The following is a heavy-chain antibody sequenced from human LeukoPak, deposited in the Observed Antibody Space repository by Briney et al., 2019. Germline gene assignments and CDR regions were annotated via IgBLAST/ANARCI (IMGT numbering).Heavy chain of an antibody. J-gene: IGHJ4*02. V-gene: IGHV3-23*01. CDR1: GFTVSSNY. D-gene: IGHD2-2*01. CDR2: ISGRGLSV. Sequence: GGSLRLSCAASGFTVSSNYMSWVRQAPGKGLEWVSGISGRGLSVYYADSVRGRVTISRDNSRDTLYLQMNSLRAEDTAVYNCAKVLGYCSSTTCYFDYWGQGTLVTVSS. CDR3: AKVLGYCSSTTCYFDY.